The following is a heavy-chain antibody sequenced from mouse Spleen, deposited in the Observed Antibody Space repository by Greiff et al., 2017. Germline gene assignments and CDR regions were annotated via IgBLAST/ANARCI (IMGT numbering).Heavy chain of an antibody. CDR1: GFTFSSYA. CDR2: ISSGGGNT. V-gene: IGHV5-9*04. CDR3: ARSPYGNYSMDY. J-gene: IGHJ4*01. D-gene: IGHD2-1*01. Sequence: EVKLQESGGGLVKLGGSLKLSCAASGFTFSSYAMSWVRQTPEKRLEWVATISSGGGNTYYPDSVKGRFTISRDNAKNTLYLQMSSLKSEDTAMYYCARSPYGNYSMDYWGQGTSVTVSS.